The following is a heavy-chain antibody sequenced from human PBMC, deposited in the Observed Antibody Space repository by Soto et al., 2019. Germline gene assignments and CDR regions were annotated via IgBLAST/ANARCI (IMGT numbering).Heavy chain of an antibody. Sequence: EVQLLESGGNLVQPGGSLRLSCAASGFSFSTCALTWVRQAPGKGLEWVSGISASGATTYYADSVKGRFTISRDNSKNTVFLQMTSLRAEDTALYYCAKWTDTVIEAALAGGAFDIWGQGTMVTVSS. CDR2: ISASGATT. J-gene: IGHJ3*02. V-gene: IGHV3-23*01. D-gene: IGHD2-15*01. CDR1: GFSFSTCA. CDR3: AKWTDTVIEAALAGGAFDI.